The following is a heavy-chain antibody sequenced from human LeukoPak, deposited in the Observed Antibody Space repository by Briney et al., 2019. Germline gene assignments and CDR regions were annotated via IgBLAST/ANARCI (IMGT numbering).Heavy chain of an antibody. CDR3: AREPFSGSSLD. Sequence: GGSLRLSCAASGFTFSSYAMHWVRQAPGKGLEWVAVISYDGSNKYYADSVKGRFTISRDNSKNTLYLQMNSLRAEDTAAYYCAREPFSGSSLDWGQGTLVTVSS. CDR1: GFTFSSYA. D-gene: IGHD6-13*01. V-gene: IGHV3-30-3*01. CDR2: ISYDGSNK. J-gene: IGHJ4*02.